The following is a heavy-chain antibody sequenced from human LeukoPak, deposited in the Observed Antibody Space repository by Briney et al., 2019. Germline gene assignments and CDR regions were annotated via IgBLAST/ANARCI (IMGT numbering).Heavy chain of an antibody. Sequence: PGGSLRLSCAASGFTFSSYAMSGVRQAPGKGVEGVSAISGRGGNTYYAHSVKGRFTISRDNSKNTLYLQMNSLRAEDTAVYYCAKDPITMIVVPDAFDIWGQGAMVTVSS. J-gene: IGHJ3*02. CDR1: GFTFSSYA. CDR3: AKDPITMIVVPDAFDI. V-gene: IGHV3-23*01. CDR2: ISGRGGNT. D-gene: IGHD3-22*01.